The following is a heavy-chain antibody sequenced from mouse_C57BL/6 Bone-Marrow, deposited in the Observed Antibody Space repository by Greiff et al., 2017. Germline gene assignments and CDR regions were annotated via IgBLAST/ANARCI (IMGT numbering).Heavy chain of an antibody. V-gene: IGHV1-42*01. J-gene: IGHJ3*01. Sequence: VQLQQSGPELVKPGASVKISCKASGYSFTGYYMNWVKQSPEKSLEWIGEINPSTGGTTYNQKFKAKATLTVDKSSSTAYMQLKSLTSEDSAVYYCARQIYYDDDGRGTWFAYWGQGTLATVSA. CDR2: INPSTGGT. D-gene: IGHD2-4*01. CDR1: GYSFTGYY. CDR3: ARQIYYDDDGRGTWFAY.